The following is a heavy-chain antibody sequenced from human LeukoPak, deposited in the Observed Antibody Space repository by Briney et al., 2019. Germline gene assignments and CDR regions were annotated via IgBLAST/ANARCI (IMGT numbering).Heavy chain of an antibody. Sequence: PSETLSLTCTVSGDPISTYYWSWIRQPPGKGLEWIGYIYYSGSTNYNPSLKSRVTISVDTSKNQFSLKLSSVTAADTAVYYCARCRPYSNYVDYWGQGTLVTVSS. CDR2: IYYSGST. CDR1: GDPISTYY. J-gene: IGHJ4*02. D-gene: IGHD4-11*01. CDR3: ARCRPYSNYVDY. V-gene: IGHV4-59*01.